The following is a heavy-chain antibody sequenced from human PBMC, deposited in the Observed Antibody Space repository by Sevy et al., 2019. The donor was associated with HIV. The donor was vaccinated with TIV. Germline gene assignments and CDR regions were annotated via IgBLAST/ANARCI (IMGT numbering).Heavy chain of an antibody. CDR3: ARLYRVNWFDP. D-gene: IGHD2-2*01. J-gene: IGHJ5*02. CDR2: IYYSGST. Sequence: SETLSLTCTVSGGSISSSSYYWGWIRQPPGKGLEWIGSIYYSGSTYYNPSLKSRVTISVDTSKNQFSLKLSSVTAADTAVYYCARLYRVNWFDPWGQGTLVTVSS. CDR1: GGSISSSSYY. V-gene: IGHV4-39*01.